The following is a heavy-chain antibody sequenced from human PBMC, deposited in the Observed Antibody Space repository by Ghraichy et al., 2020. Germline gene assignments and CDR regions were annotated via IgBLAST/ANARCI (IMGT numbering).Heavy chain of an antibody. CDR3: VREKNGYNPFDY. J-gene: IGHJ4*01. CDR1: GFTFSNYW. Sequence: GGSLRLSCEGSGFTFSNYWMHWVRQAPGKGLVWVSRSYSDVTDISYADSVKGRFTISRDNAKNTLYLQMNSLRAEDTAVYYCVREKNGYNPFDYWGQGTPVTVSS. V-gene: IGHV3-74*01. D-gene: IGHD5-24*01. CDR2: SYSDVTDI.